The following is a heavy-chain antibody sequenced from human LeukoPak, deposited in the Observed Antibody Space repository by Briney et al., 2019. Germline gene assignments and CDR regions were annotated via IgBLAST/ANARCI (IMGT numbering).Heavy chain of an antibody. CDR3: ARAKRITIFGVVTSYYMDV. Sequence: PSETLSLTCTVSGGSINSSFYWDWIRQPPGKGLEWIGSVYYSGTTYYNTSFKSRITISVDTSKTVLSLKLSSVTAADTAVYYCARAKRITIFGVVTSYYMDVWGKGTTVTVSS. D-gene: IGHD3-3*01. J-gene: IGHJ6*03. CDR2: VYYSGTT. CDR1: GGSINSSFY. V-gene: IGHV4-39*07.